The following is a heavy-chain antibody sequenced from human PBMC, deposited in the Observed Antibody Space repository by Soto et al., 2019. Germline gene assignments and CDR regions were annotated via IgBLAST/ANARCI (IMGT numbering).Heavy chain of an antibody. V-gene: IGHV1-69*08. Sequence: QVQLVQSGAEVKKPGSSVKVSCKASGGTFSSYTISWVRQAPGQGLEWMGRIIPILGIANYAQKFQGRVTITADKSASTADMELSSLRSEDTAGYYGARESGGLFDFWVQWTMLTVSS. CDR2: IIPILGIA. D-gene: IGHD2-15*01. CDR1: GGTFSSYT. J-gene: IGHJ3*01. CDR3: ARESGGLFDF.